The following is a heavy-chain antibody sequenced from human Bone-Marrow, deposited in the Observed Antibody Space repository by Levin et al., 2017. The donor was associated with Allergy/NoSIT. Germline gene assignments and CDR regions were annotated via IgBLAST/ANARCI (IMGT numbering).Heavy chain of an antibody. D-gene: IGHD6-25*01. CDR2: VYYDGRT. Sequence: SETLSLTCSVSGGSISSSSYYWSWIRQPPGKGLEWIGYVYYDGRTNYNPSLKSRLTISVDRSKNQFSLKLSSATVADTAMYYCARIQRTDFWGQGTLVTVSS. J-gene: IGHJ4*02. CDR1: GGSISSSSYY. V-gene: IGHV4-61*05. CDR3: ARIQRTDF.